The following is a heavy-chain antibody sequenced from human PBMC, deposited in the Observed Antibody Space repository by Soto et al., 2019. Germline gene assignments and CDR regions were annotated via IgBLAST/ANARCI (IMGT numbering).Heavy chain of an antibody. D-gene: IGHD2-15*01. CDR3: AGWGFNCSGGSCYERGAFDI. CDR2: INHSGST. V-gene: IGHV4-34*01. Sequence: SETLSLTCAVYGGSFSGYYWSWVRQPPGKGLEWIGEINHSGSTNYNPTLKSRVTISVDTSKNQFSLKLSSVTAADTAVYYCAGWGFNCSGGSCYERGAFDIWGQGTMVTVSS. CDR1: GGSFSGYY. J-gene: IGHJ3*02.